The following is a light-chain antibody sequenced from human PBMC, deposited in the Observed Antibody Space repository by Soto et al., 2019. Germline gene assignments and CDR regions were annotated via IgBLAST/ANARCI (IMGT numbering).Light chain of an antibody. CDR3: AVWDDNVNGPL. Sequence: QSVLTQPPSLSGAPGQRVTISCSGSDSNTGRYSVNWYQHFPGTAPKIVIYSDDYRPSGVPDRFSGSKSGTSASLAISGLQSDDEADYYCAVWDDNVNGPLFGGGTQLTVL. J-gene: IGLJ3*02. CDR1: DSNTGRYS. V-gene: IGLV1-44*01. CDR2: SDD.